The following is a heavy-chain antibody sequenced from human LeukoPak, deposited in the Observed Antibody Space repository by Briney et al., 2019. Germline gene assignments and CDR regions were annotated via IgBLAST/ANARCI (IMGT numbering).Heavy chain of an antibody. CDR2: IFGSGGST. V-gene: IGHV3-23*01. CDR1: GFTFSSYA. Sequence: GGSLRLSCAASGFTFSSYAMYWVRQAPGKGLEWVSGIFGSGGSTHYADSVKGRFTISRDNSKNTVYLQMNSLRAEDTAVYYCAKPTTGYSSGRFPGWPVDYWGQGTLVTVSS. D-gene: IGHD6-19*01. CDR3: AKPTTGYSSGRFPGWPVDY. J-gene: IGHJ4*02.